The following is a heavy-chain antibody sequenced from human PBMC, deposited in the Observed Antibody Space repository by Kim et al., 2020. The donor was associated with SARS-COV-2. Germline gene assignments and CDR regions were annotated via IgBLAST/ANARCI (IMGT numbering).Heavy chain of an antibody. CDR1: GFTFSSYA. V-gene: IGHV3-30*04. CDR2: ISYDGSNK. D-gene: IGHD2-21*02. CDR3: ARDFYCGGDCYPPRNYFDY. J-gene: IGHJ4*02. Sequence: GGSLRLSCAASGFTFSSYAMHWVRQAPGKGLEWVAVISYDGSNKYYADSVKGRFTISRDNSKNTLYLQMNSLRAEDTAVYYCARDFYCGGDCYPPRNYFDYWGQGTLVTVSS.